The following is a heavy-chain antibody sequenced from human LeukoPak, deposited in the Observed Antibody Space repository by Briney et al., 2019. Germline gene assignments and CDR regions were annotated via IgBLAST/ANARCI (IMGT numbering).Heavy chain of an antibody. CDR3: ASFDTAMVPVYFDY. V-gene: IGHV3-30-3*01. CDR1: GFTFSSYA. J-gene: IGHJ4*02. D-gene: IGHD5-18*01. CDR2: ISYDGSNK. Sequence: PGGSLRLSCAASGFTFSSYAMHWVRQAPGKGLEWVAVISYDGSNKYYADSVKGRFTISRDNSKNTLYLQMNSLRAEDTAVYYCASFDTAMVPVYFDYWGQGTLVTVSS.